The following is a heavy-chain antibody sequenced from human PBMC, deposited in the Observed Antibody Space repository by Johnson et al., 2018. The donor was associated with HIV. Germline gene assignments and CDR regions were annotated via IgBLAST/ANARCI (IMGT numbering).Heavy chain of an antibody. Sequence: QVQLVESGGGLVQPGGSLRLSCEASGFTFNSYAMHWVRQAPGKGLEWVAIISYDGSNKYYADSVKGRFTISRDNSKNTLYLQMNSLRAEDTAVYYCAKAASSAPHAFDIWGQGTMVTVSS. CDR1: GFTFNSYA. CDR3: AKAASSAPHAFDI. CDR2: ISYDGSNK. V-gene: IGHV3-30-3*01. J-gene: IGHJ3*02. D-gene: IGHD6-6*01.